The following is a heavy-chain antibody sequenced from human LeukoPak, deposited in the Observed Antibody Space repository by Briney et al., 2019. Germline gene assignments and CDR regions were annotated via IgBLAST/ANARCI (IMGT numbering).Heavy chain of an antibody. J-gene: IGHJ4*02. D-gene: IGHD3-3*01. Sequence: PSETLSLTCTVSGGSISSYYWSWIRQPPGKGLEWIGYIYYSGSTNYNPSLKSRVTISVDTSKNQFSLKLSSVTAADTAVYYCARGLRYDFWSGYDYWGQGTLVTVSS. V-gene: IGHV4-59*01. CDR1: GGSISSYY. CDR3: ARGLRYDFWSGYDY. CDR2: IYYSGST.